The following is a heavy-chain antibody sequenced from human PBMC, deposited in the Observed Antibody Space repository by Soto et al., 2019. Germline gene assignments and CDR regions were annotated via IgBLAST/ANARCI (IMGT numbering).Heavy chain of an antibody. CDR3: VRALTSGVYYDDGWETYLPRSYGLDV. Sequence: VGSGGGLVQPGGSLRLSCAASGFGLNRDWMRWVPQAPGKAVEWGANIKQGGSEQYYVDSVRGRFTISRDNLKNSLYLQMNSLRPEDTAVYYCVRALTSGVYYDDGWETYLPRSYGLDVWGQGTTVTVSS. CDR2: IKQGGSEQ. CDR1: GFGLNRDW. V-gene: IGHV3-7*04. D-gene: IGHD3-16*02. J-gene: IGHJ6*02.